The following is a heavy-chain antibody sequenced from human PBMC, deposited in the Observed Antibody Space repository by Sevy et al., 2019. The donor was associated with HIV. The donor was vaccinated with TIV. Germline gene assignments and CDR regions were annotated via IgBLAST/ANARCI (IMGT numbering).Heavy chain of an antibody. Sequence: SETLSLTCTVSGGSIGTYYWSWIRQPPGKGLEWIGYIYYSGSTNYNSSLRSRVTISLDTPKNQFSLELSSVTAADTAVYYCARSYDTSGYYYYGMDVWGQGTTVTVS. CDR1: GGSIGTYY. CDR2: IYYSGST. D-gene: IGHD3-22*01. CDR3: ARSYDTSGYYYYGMDV. J-gene: IGHJ6*02. V-gene: IGHV4-59*12.